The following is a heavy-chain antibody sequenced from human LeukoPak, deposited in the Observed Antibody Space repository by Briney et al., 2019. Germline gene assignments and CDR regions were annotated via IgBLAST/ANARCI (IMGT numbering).Heavy chain of an antibody. D-gene: IGHD1-26*01. CDR2: FDPEGGET. J-gene: IGHJ3*02. Sequence: ASVKVSCKVSGYTLTELSMHWVRQAPGKGLEWMGGFDPEGGETIYAQKFQGRVTMTEDTSTDTAYMELSSLRSEDTAVYYCASLYSGSYLDAFDIWGQGTMVTVSS. CDR1: GYTLTELS. CDR3: ASLYSGSYLDAFDI. V-gene: IGHV1-24*01.